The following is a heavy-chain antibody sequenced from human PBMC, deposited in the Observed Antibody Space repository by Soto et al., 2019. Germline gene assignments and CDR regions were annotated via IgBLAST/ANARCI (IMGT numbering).Heavy chain of an antibody. CDR2: IYYSGST. D-gene: IGHD6-19*01. J-gene: IGHJ4*02. CDR1: GGSISSGDYY. Sequence: SETLSLTCTVSGGSISSGDYYWSWIRQPPGKGLEWIGYIYYSGSTYYNPSLKSRVTISLDTSKNQFSLKLSSVTAADTAVYYCARQVRGSVAVAGTPFDFWAQGTLVTVPQ. V-gene: IGHV4-30-4*01. CDR3: ARQVRGSVAVAGTPFDF.